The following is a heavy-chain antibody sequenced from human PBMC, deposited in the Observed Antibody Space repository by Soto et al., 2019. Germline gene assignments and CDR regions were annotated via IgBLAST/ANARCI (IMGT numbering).Heavy chain of an antibody. CDR1: GFTFTSSA. V-gene: IGHV1-58*01. J-gene: IGHJ4*02. Sequence: SVKVSCKASGFTFTSSAVQWVRQARGQRLEWIGWIVVGSGNTNYAQKFQERVTITRDMSTSTAYMELSSLRSEDTAVYYCAEDYHRIAGAGKWGQGTLVTVYS. D-gene: IGHD6-19*01. CDR3: AEDYHRIAGAGK. CDR2: IVVGSGNT.